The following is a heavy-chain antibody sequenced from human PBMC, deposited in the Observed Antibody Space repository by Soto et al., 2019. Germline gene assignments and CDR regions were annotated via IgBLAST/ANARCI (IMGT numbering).Heavy chain of an antibody. V-gene: IGHV1-18*01. CDR2: ISAYNGNT. CDR3: AYSSGWYSYYGMDV. D-gene: IGHD6-19*01. J-gene: IGHJ6*02. Sequence: ASVKVSCKASGYTFTSYAMNWVRQAPGQGLEWMGWISAYNGNTNYAQKLQGRVTMTTDTSTSTAYMELRSLRSDDTAVYYCAYSSGWYSYYGMDVWGQGTSVTVSS. CDR1: GYTFTSYA.